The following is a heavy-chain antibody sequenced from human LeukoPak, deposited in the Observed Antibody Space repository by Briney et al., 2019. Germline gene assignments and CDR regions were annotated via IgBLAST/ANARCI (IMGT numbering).Heavy chain of an antibody. J-gene: IGHJ6*03. D-gene: IGHD4-17*01. V-gene: IGHV1-69*05. CDR3: ARVHRSALTTVITPWYYYMDV. CDR1: GGTFSSYA. CDR2: IIPIFGTA. Sequence: SVKVSCKASGGTFSSYAISWVRQAPGQGLEWMGGIIPIFGTANYAQKFQGRVTITTDESTSTAYMELSSLRSEDTAVYYCARVHRSALTTVITPWYYYMDVWGKGTTDTVSS.